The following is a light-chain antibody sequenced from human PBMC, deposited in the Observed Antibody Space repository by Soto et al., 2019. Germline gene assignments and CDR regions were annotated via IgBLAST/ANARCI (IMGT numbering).Light chain of an antibody. V-gene: IGKV3-20*01. J-gene: IGKJ1*01. Sequence: ETVMTQSPATLTVSPGGRATLSCRASQSIGDTLAWYQQKPGQAPRVLIYGASNRATGIPDRFSGSGSGTDFTLTISRLEPEDFAVYYCQQYGSSPWTFGQGTKVDIK. CDR3: QQYGSSPWT. CDR2: GAS. CDR1: QSIGDT.